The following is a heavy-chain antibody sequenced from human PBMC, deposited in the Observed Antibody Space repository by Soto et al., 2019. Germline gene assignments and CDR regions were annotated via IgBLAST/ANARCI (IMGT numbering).Heavy chain of an antibody. V-gene: IGHV1-18*04. J-gene: IGHJ6*02. CDR2: ISAYNGNT. CDR1: GYTFTSYG. Sequence: ASVKVSCKASGYTFTSYGISWVRQAPGQGLEWMGWISAYNGNTNYAQKLQGRVTMTTDTSTSTAYMELRSLRSADTPVYSSARDSATHPAAILRYYYYGMYVWGQGTTVTVS. D-gene: IGHD2-2*01. CDR3: ARDSATHPAAILRYYYYGMYV.